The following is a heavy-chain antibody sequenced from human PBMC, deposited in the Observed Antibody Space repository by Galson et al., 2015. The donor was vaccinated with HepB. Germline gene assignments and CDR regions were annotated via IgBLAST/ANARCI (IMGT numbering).Heavy chain of an antibody. J-gene: IGHJ4*02. CDR2: ISYDGSNK. Sequence: SLRLSCAASGFTFSSYAMHWVRQAPGKGLEWVAVISYDGSNKYYADSVKGRFTISRDNSKNTLYLQMNSLRAEDTAVYYCARGFARYYYGSGSYSPGEYYFDYWGQGTLVTVSS. V-gene: IGHV3-30-3*01. CDR1: GFTFSSYA. D-gene: IGHD3-10*01. CDR3: ARGFARYYYGSGSYSPGEYYFDY.